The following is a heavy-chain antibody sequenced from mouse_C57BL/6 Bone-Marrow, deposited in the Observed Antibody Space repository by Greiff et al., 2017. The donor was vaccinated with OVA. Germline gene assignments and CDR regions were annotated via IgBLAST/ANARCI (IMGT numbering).Heavy chain of an antibody. CDR1: GFTFSDFY. CDR2: SRNKANDYTT. Sequence: EVKLVESGGGLVQSGRSLRLSCATSGFTFSDFYMEWVRQAPGKGLEWIAASRNKANDYTTEYSASVKGRFIVSRDTSQSILYLQMNALRAEDTAIYYCARDAEGWDWYFDVWGTGTTVTVSS. J-gene: IGHJ1*03. V-gene: IGHV7-1*01. CDR3: ARDAEGWDWYFDV. D-gene: IGHD3-3*01.